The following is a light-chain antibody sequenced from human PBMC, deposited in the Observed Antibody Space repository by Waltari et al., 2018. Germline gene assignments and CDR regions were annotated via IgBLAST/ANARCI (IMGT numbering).Light chain of an antibody. J-gene: IGLJ2*01. CDR1: SSDVGGYNY. Sequence: TISCTGTSSDVGGYNYVSWYQQHPGKAPKLMIYDVSNRPSGVSNRFPGSKSGNTASLTISGLQAEDEADYYCSSYTSSRTLIFGGGTKLTVL. CDR2: DVS. V-gene: IGLV2-14*04. CDR3: SSYTSSRTLI.